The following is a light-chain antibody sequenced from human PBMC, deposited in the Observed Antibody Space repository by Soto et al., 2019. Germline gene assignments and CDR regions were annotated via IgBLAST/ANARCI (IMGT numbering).Light chain of an antibody. CDR2: DVN. CDR3: CSYAGSYTPRV. CDR1: SSDVGGYNY. V-gene: IGLV2-11*01. J-gene: IGLJ1*01. Sequence: QSALTQPRSVSGSPGQSVTISCTGTSSDVGGYNYVSWYQQHPGKAPKLMIYDVNKRPSGVPDRFSGSKSGDTASLTISGLQAEDEADYYCCSYAGSYTPRVFGTGTKLTVL.